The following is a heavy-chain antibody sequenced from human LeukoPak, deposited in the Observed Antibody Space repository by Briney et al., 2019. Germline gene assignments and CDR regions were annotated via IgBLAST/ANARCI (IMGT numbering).Heavy chain of an antibody. V-gene: IGHV3-23*01. CDR3: AKGGRTVVRLDDP. CDR2: ISGSGSGT. Sequence: TGGSLRLSCAASGFTFSSYAMSWVRQAPGKGLEWVSGISGSGSGTYYVDSVKGRFTISRDNSKNTLYLQMTSLRAEDTAVYYCAKGGRTVVRLDDPWGQGTLVTVSS. J-gene: IGHJ5*02. CDR1: GFTFSSYA. D-gene: IGHD3-16*01.